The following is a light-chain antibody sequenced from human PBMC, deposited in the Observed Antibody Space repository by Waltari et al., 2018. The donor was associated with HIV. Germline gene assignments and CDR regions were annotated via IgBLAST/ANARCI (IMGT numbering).Light chain of an antibody. Sequence: QLVVTQSPSASASLGASVKFTCTLSSRHSSYAIAWHQQQPEKAPRYLMKLNRGGSYIRGDGVHDRFSGSSAGAERYLTIASLQSEDEADYYCQTWGTGIQVFGGGTKLTVL. V-gene: IGLV4-69*01. CDR3: QTWGTGIQV. CDR1: SRHSSYA. J-gene: IGLJ3*02. CDR2: LNRGGSY.